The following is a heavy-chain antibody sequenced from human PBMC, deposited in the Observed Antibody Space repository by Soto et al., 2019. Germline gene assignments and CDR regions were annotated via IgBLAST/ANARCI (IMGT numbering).Heavy chain of an antibody. Sequence: EVQLLESGGGLVQPGGSLRLSCAVSGLTFRNHAMSWVRQAPGKGLEWVSTIAPISYSTHYAGSVEGRFTISRDDSKSTLDLQMNSLRADDTAVYYCVSWVSPHFDYWGQGTLVSVSS. J-gene: IGHJ4*02. CDR3: VSWVSPHFDY. CDR2: IAPISYST. D-gene: IGHD2-8*01. V-gene: IGHV3-23*01. CDR1: GLTFRNHA.